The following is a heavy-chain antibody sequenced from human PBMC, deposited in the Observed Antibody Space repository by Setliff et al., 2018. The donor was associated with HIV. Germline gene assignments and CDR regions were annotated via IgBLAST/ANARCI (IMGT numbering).Heavy chain of an antibody. J-gene: IGHJ4*02. CDR3: AREIYGGNSRPFDY. Sequence: SETLSLTCTVSGVSISSYYWSWIRQPPGKGLEWIAYIYYNGNTNYNPSLKSRVTISVDTSKNQFSLKLTSVTAADTAVYYCAREIYGGNSRPFDYWGQGTLVTVSS. CDR1: GVSISSYY. CDR2: IYYNGNT. V-gene: IGHV4-59*01. D-gene: IGHD4-17*01.